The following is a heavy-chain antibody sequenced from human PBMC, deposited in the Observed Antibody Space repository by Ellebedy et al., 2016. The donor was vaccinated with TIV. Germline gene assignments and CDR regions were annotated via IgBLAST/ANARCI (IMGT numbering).Heavy chain of an antibody. V-gene: IGHV3-23*01. Sequence: GESLKISCAASGFTFSPYAMAWVRQAPGKGLEWVSGVVGSGSQKYADSVKCRFTISRDNSKRTVDLKMNGLRAEDTAIYFCAKDRTSGDGYWVFDNWGQGTLVSVSS. CDR1: GFTFSPYA. CDR2: VVGSGS. D-gene: IGHD5-18*01. J-gene: IGHJ4*02. CDR3: AKDRTSGDGYWVFDN.